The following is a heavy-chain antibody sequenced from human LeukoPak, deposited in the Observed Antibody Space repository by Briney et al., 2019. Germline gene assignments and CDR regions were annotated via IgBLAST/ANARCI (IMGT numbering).Heavy chain of an antibody. D-gene: IGHD2-8*02. CDR2: MNTDGTRI. CDR3: ASDFTGRDDY. J-gene: IGHJ4*02. V-gene: IGHV3-74*01. Sequence: GGSLRLPCAASGFTFSRYWMHWVRQAPGKGLVWVSRMNTDGTRIDYADSVKGRFTISRDNAKDTLYLQMNSLGVEDTAVYFCASDFTGRDDYWGQGTLVSVSS. CDR1: GFTFSRYW.